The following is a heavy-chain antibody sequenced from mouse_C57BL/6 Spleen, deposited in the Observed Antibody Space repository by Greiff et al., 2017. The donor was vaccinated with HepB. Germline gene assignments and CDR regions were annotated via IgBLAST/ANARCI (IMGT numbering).Heavy chain of an antibody. CDR2: IYPRSGNT. J-gene: IGHJ4*01. CDR3: AREGAYSNYGRSYAMDY. Sequence: QVQLQQSGAELARPGASVKLSCKASGYTFTSYGISWVKQRTGQGLEWIGEIYPRSGNTYYNEKFKGKATLTADKSSSTAYMELRSLTSEDSAVYFCAREGAYSNYGRSYAMDYWGQGTSVTVSS. V-gene: IGHV1-81*01. D-gene: IGHD2-5*01. CDR1: GYTFTSYG.